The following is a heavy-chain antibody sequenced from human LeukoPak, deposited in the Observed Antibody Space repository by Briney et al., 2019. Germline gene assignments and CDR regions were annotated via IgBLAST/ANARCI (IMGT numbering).Heavy chain of an antibody. CDR3: AKGGVVVVAATYFDY. CDR1: GFTFDDYA. J-gene: IGHJ4*02. V-gene: IGHV3-9*03. CDR2: ISWNSGSI. D-gene: IGHD2-15*01. Sequence: GRFLRLSCAASGFTFDDYAMHWVRQAPGKGLEWVSGISWNSGSIGYADSVKGRFTISRDNAKNSLYLQMNSLRAEDMALYYCAKGGVVVVAATYFDYWGQGTLVTVSS.